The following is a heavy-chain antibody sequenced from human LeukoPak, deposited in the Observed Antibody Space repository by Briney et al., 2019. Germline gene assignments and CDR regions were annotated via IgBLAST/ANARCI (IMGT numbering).Heavy chain of an antibody. Sequence: PGGSLRLSCTASGFTFGDYVMSWVRQAPGKGLEWLGFIRSKTYGGTTEFAASVKGRFTISRDDSKSIAYLQMNSLNTDDTGVYYCTPNPMVPFDYWGQGTLVTVPS. CDR2: IRSKTYGGTT. D-gene: IGHD3-10*01. J-gene: IGHJ4*02. CDR3: TPNPMVPFDY. V-gene: IGHV3-49*04. CDR1: GFTFGDYV.